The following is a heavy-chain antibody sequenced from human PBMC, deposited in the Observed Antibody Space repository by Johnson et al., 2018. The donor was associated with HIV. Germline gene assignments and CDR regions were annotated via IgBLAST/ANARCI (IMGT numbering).Heavy chain of an antibody. D-gene: IGHD3-22*01. Sequence: VQLVESGGGLIQPGGSLRLSCAASGFTFSDYYMSWIRQAPGKGLEWVSGINWNGGSTGYADSVKGRFTISRDNAKKSLYLQIDSLRAEDTAVYYCARDGIYSSPWDAFDIWGQGTMVTVSS. CDR2: INWNGGST. J-gene: IGHJ3*02. CDR1: GFTFSDYY. CDR3: ARDGIYSSPWDAFDI. V-gene: IGHV3-20*04.